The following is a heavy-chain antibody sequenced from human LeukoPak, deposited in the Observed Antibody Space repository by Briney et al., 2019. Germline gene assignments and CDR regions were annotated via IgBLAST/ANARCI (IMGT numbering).Heavy chain of an antibody. CDR2: MYHSGST. CDR3: ARHRRVTMVPFDY. D-gene: IGHD4/OR15-4a*01. Sequence: SETLSLTCSVSGYSISSAYYWGWIRQPPGKGLEWIGTMYHSGSTNYNPSLKSRVTISVDTSKNQFSLKLSSVTAADTAVYYCARHRRVTMVPFDYWGQGTLVTVSS. J-gene: IGHJ4*02. CDR1: GYSISSAYY. V-gene: IGHV4-38-2*02.